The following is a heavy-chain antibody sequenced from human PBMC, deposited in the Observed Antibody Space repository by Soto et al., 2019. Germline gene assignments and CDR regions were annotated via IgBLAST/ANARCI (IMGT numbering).Heavy chain of an antibody. CDR1: GGSFSGYF. CDR2: INHSGST. D-gene: IGHD3-10*01. Sequence: QVQLQQWGAGLLKPSETMSLTCAVSGGSFSGYFWSWIRQPPGKGLECIGEINHSGSTYYNPSLGSRVTVLVDTSRSQFSLKLRSVTAADTAVYFCTRGRGFGHFTPPFDYWGQGTLVTVSS. CDR3: TRGRGFGHFTPPFDY. J-gene: IGHJ4*02. V-gene: IGHV4-34*01.